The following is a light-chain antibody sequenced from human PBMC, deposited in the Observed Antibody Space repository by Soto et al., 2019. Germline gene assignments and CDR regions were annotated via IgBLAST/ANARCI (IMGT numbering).Light chain of an antibody. V-gene: IGKV3-20*01. J-gene: IGKJ5*01. Sequence: EIVLTQSPGTLSLSPGERATLSCRASQSVSTTYLAWYQQKAGQAPRLLISGASSRATGVPDRFSGSGSGTDFTLTITRLEPEDFALYYCQQYGNSPITLGQGTRLEIK. CDR2: GAS. CDR3: QQYGNSPIT. CDR1: QSVSTTY.